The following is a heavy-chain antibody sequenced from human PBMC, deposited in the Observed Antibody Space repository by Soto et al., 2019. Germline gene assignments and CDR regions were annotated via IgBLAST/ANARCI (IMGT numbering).Heavy chain of an antibody. D-gene: IGHD3-16*02. V-gene: IGHV3-7*05. Sequence: GGSLRLSCAASGFTFSSYWMSWVRQAPGKGLEWVANIKQDGSEKYYVDSVKGRFAISRDNAKNSLYLQMNSLRAEDTAVYYCARDFRITFGGVIVLYYYYGMDVWGQGTRVTVSS. CDR2: IKQDGSEK. CDR3: ARDFRITFGGVIVLYYYYGMDV. CDR1: GFTFSSYW. J-gene: IGHJ6*02.